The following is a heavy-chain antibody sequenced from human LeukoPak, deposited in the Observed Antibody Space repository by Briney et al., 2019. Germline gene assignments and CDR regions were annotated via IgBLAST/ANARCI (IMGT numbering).Heavy chain of an antibody. CDR3: ARDRSLRYFGYYYYYMDV. V-gene: IGHV4-38-2*02. J-gene: IGHJ6*03. D-gene: IGHD3-9*01. Sequence: SETLSLTCTVSGYSISSGYYWGWIRQPPGRGLEWIGSIYHSGSTYYNPSLKSRVTISVDTSKNQFSLKLSSVTAADTAVYYCARDRSLRYFGYYYYYMDVWGKGTTVTISS. CDR2: IYHSGST. CDR1: GYSISSGYY.